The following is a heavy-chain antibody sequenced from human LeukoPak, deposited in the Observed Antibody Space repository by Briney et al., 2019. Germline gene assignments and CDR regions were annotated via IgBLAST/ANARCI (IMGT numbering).Heavy chain of an antibody. CDR2: IKEDATEE. J-gene: IGHJ4*02. V-gene: IGHV3-7*01. CDR3: ATDVGAD. Sequence: PGGSLRLSCAASGFTFSTSWMMWVRQTPGKGLEWVANIKEDATEEYYVDSVRGRFTISRDNARNSLHLQMNNLRVEDTALYYCATDVGADWGQGTLVTVSS. CDR1: GFTFSTSW.